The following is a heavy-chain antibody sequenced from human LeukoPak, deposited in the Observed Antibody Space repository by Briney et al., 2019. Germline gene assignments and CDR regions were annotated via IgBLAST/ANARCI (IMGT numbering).Heavy chain of an antibody. CDR2: TFYRSKWYT. CDR3: ARDLHCAMHACSFDS. D-gene: IGHD2-2*01. CDR1: GDSVSSTGVA. Sequence: SQTLSLTCAISGDSVSSTGVAWNWIRQSPSRGLEWLGRTFYRSKWYTDYAESVRGRIAINPDTSKNQFSLQVNSVTPEDTAVYYCARDLHCAMHACSFDSWGEGTLVTVSS. V-gene: IGHV6-1*01. J-gene: IGHJ4*02.